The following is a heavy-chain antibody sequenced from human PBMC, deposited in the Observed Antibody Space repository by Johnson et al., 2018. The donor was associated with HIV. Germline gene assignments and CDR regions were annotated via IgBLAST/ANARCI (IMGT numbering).Heavy chain of an antibody. D-gene: IGHD1-1*01. CDR2: ISTSGATI. CDR3: ATVGRTTATAQSAFHM. V-gene: IGHV3-48*04. Sequence: VQLVESGGGLVQPGGSLRLSCAVSGFTFSSYWMTWVRQAPGKVLEWVSYISTSGATIYYADSVKGRFPISRDTAKKSLYLQMNSLRPEDTAVYYCATVGRTTATAQSAFHMWGQGTLVTVSS. CDR1: GFTFSSYW. J-gene: IGHJ3*02.